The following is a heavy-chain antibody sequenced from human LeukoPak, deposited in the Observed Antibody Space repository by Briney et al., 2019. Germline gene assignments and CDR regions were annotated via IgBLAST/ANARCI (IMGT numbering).Heavy chain of an antibody. CDR1: GFTFSNHW. V-gene: IGHV3-7*01. CDR2: INQDGSDK. Sequence: PGGSLRLSCAVSGFTFSNHWMKWVRQAPGQGLEWVASINQDGSDKYYVESVRGRFTISRDNTKNSLYLQMNSLRGEDTAVYYCAKVRWSSSSPIAFDIWGRGTMVTVSS. D-gene: IGHD6-6*01. J-gene: IGHJ3*02. CDR3: AKVRWSSSSPIAFDI.